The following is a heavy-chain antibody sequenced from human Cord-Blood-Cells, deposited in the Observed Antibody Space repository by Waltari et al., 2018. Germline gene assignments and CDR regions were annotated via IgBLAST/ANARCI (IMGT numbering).Heavy chain of an antibody. Sequence: QVQLVESGGGVVQPGRSLRLSGAASGFPLSSSALHWVRQAPGQGLEWVAVISYDGSNKYYADSVKGRFTISRDNSKNTLYLQRNSLRAEDTAVYYCARGGMTTNDSSFDYWGQGTLVTVSS. D-gene: IGHD2-8*01. J-gene: IGHJ4*02. CDR2: ISYDGSNK. V-gene: IGHV3-30*04. CDR1: GFPLSSSA. CDR3: ARGGMTTNDSSFDY.